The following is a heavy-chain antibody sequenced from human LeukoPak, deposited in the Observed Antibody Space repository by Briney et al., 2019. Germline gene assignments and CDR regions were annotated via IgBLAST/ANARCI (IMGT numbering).Heavy chain of an antibody. CDR2: IKPDGSER. CDR1: GVSFRGHW. D-gene: IGHD5-24*01. J-gene: IGHJ4*02. CDR3: ARERWTTSGYYFDY. Sequence: GGSLRLSCAASGVSFRGHWMSWVRQAPGKGLEWVANIKPDGSERRYVDSVKGRFTISRDDAKNSVYLEMNSRRVEDMAVYYCARERWTTSGYYFDYWGQGTLVTVSS. V-gene: IGHV3-7*01.